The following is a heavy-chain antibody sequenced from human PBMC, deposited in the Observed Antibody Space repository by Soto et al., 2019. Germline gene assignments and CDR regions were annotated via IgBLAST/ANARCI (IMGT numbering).Heavy chain of an antibody. CDR3: ARTIRGDHPALDY. J-gene: IGHJ4*02. CDR1: GGSISSGGYY. Sequence: QVQLQESGPGLVKPSQTLSLTCTVSGGSISSGGYYWSWIRQHPGKGLEWIGYIYYSGSTYYNPSLKSPVTISVDTSKNQFSLKLSSVTAADTAVYYCARTIRGDHPALDYWGQGTLVTVSS. D-gene: IGHD2-21*02. CDR2: IYYSGST. V-gene: IGHV4-31*01.